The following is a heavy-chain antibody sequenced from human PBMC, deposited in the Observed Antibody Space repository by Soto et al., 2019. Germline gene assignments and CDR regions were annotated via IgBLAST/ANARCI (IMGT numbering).Heavy chain of an antibody. J-gene: IGHJ4*02. CDR3: ASYGSGSYYSY. Sequence: ASVKVSCKASGGTFSSYTISWVRQAPGQGLEWMGRIIPILGIANYAQKFQGRVTITADKSTSTAYMELSSLRSEDTAVYYCASYGSGSYYSYWGQGTLVTVSS. D-gene: IGHD3-10*01. V-gene: IGHV1-69*02. CDR1: GGTFSSYT. CDR2: IIPILGIA.